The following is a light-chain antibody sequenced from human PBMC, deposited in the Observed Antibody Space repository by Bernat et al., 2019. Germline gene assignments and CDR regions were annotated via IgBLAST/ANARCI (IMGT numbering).Light chain of an antibody. J-gene: IGKJ4*01. V-gene: IGKV1-39*01. CDR2: ASS. CDR3: QQSYNTPLT. CDR1: QSISSY. Sequence: DIQMTQSPSSLSASVGDRVTITCRASQSISSYLNWYQQKPGKAPNLLIYASSSLQSGVPSRFSCSGAGTDFTLTISSLQPEDFPTYYCQQSYNTPLTFGGGTKVEIK.